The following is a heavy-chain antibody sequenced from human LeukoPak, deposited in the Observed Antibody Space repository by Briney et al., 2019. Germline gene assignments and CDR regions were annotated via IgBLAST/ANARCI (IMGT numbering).Heavy chain of an antibody. CDR2: IYHSGST. CDR3: ARSALVEYYMDV. CDR1: GGSISSYY. J-gene: IGHJ6*03. V-gene: IGHV4-59*12. Sequence: SETLSLTCTVSGGSISSYYWSWIRQPPGKGLEWIGYIYHSGSTYYNPSLKSRVTISVDRSKNQFSLKLSSVTAADTAVYYCARSALVEYYMDVWGKGTTVTVSS. D-gene: IGHD3-3*02.